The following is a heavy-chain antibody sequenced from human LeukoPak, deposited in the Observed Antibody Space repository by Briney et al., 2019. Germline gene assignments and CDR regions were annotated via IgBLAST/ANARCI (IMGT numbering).Heavy chain of an antibody. CDR2: IYYSGST. J-gene: IGHJ4*02. CDR3: ASFDSSGYYFTFDY. V-gene: IGHV4-4*02. CDR1: GGSISSSNW. D-gene: IGHD3-22*01. Sequence: PSGTLSLTCAVSGGSISSSNWWSWVRQPPGKGLEWIGYIYYSGSTYYDPSLKSRVTISVDTSKNQFSLKLSSVTAADTAVYYCASFDSSGYYFTFDYWGQGTLVTVSS.